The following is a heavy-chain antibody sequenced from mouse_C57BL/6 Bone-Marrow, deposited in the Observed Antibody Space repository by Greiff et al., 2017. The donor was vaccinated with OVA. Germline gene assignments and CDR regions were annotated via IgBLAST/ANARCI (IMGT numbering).Heavy chain of an antibody. V-gene: IGHV14-3*01. J-gene: IGHJ3*01. CDR1: GFNIKNTY. CDR3: ARGLDSSAAWFAY. Sequence: EVQGVESVAELVRPGASVKLSCTASGFNIKNTYMHWVKQRPEQGLEWIGRIDPANGNPKYAPQFQGKATITADTSSNTAYLQLSSLASEDTAIYYGARGLDSSAAWFAYWGQGTLVTVSA. CDR2: IDPANGNP. D-gene: IGHD3-2*02.